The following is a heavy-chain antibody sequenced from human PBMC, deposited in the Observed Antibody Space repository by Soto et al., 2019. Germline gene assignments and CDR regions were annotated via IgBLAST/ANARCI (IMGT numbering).Heavy chain of an antibody. Sequence: GGSLRLSCAASGFTFDDYAMHWVRQAPGKGLEWVSGISWNSGSIGYADSVKGRFTISRDNAKNSLYLQMTSLRAEDTALYYCAKARGGIVVVTPFDYWGQGTLVTVSS. J-gene: IGHJ4*02. V-gene: IGHV3-9*01. CDR3: AKARGGIVVVTPFDY. CDR2: ISWNSGSI. D-gene: IGHD3-22*01. CDR1: GFTFDDYA.